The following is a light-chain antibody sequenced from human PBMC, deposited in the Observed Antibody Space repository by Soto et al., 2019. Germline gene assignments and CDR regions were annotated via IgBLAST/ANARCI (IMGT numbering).Light chain of an antibody. CDR2: RAS. Sequence: DIQMTQSPSTLSASVGDRVTITCRAGQSISNWLAWYQQKPGKAPKVLMYRASNLESGVPSRFSGSGSGTEFTLTISSLQPDDFATYYCQQYNDFPTFGQGTKVEVK. CDR1: QSISNW. V-gene: IGKV1-5*03. J-gene: IGKJ1*01. CDR3: QQYNDFPT.